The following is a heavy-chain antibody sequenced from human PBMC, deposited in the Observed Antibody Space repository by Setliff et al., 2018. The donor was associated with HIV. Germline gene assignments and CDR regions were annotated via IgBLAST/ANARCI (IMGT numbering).Heavy chain of an antibody. V-gene: IGHV3-7*01. Sequence: GGSLRLSCAASGFTFSSYWVSWVRQAPGKGLQWVANINQDGSEKYYVDSVKGRFTISRDNAKNSLYLQMNSLTAEDTAVYYCARDVSWRVRTYIDYWGQGALVTVSS. CDR2: INQDGSEK. CDR3: ARDVSWRVRTYIDY. D-gene: IGHD3-3*01. CDR1: GFTFSSYW. J-gene: IGHJ4*02.